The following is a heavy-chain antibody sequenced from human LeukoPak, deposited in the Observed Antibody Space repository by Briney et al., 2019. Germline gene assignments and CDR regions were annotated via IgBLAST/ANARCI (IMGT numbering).Heavy chain of an antibody. CDR1: GFTFSSYG. CDR3: AKDQVTMVRGVIPTAFDM. Sequence: PGRSLRLSCAASGFTFSSYGMHWVRQAPGKGLEWVAVISYDGSNKYYADSVKGRFTISRDNSKNTLYLQMNSLRAEDTAVYYCAKDQVTMVRGVIPTAFDMWGQGTMVTVSS. CDR2: ISYDGSNK. D-gene: IGHD3-10*01. V-gene: IGHV3-30*18. J-gene: IGHJ3*02.